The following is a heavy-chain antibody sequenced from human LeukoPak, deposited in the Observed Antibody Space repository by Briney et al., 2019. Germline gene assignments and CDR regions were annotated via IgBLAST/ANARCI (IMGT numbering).Heavy chain of an antibody. D-gene: IGHD4-17*01. Sequence: GGSLRLSCAASGFTFSSYAMSWVRQAPGEGLEWVSAISGSGGSTYYADSVKGRFTISRDNSKNTLYLQMNSLRAEDTAVYYCAKDDLGWSGDYSFDYWGQGTLVTVSS. CDR2: ISGSGGST. CDR3: AKDDLGWSGDYSFDY. CDR1: GFTFSSYA. V-gene: IGHV3-23*01. J-gene: IGHJ4*02.